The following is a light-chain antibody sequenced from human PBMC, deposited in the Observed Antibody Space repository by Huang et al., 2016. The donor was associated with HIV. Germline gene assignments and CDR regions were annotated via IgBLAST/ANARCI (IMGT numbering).Light chain of an antibody. CDR2: AAS. V-gene: IGKV1-27*01. CDR1: QDIGNY. CDR3: QKYNSAPYT. Sequence: DIQMTQSPSSLPTSVGDRVTITCRASQDIGNYLAWYQQKPGKVPKLLIYAASTLQSGVPSRFRGSGYGTDFTLTISSLQPEDVATYYCQKYNSAPYTFGQGTKLDI. J-gene: IGKJ2*01.